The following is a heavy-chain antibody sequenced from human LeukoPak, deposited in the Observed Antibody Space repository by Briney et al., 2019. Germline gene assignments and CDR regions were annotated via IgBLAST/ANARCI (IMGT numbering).Heavy chain of an antibody. CDR1: GGSISSGGYY. V-gene: IGHV4-31*03. D-gene: IGHD2-15*01. CDR3: ARVRSGGSCYTNFDY. CDR2: IYYSGST. J-gene: IGHJ4*02. Sequence: SETLSLTCTVSGGSISSGGYYWSWIRQHPGKGLEWIGYIYYSGSTYYNPSLKSRVTISVDTSKNQFSLKLSSVTAADTAVYYCARVRSGGSCYTNFDYWGQGTLVTVSS.